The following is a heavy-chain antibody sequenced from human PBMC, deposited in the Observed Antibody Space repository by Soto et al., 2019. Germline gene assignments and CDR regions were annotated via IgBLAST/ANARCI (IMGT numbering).Heavy chain of an antibody. CDR1: GGSVSSRGHY. D-gene: IGHD3-22*01. Sequence: SETLSLTCTVSGGSVSSRGHYWTWIRQPPGKGLEWIGYIYYTGNTNYNPSLKSRVTMSADTSKNQFSLKLNSVTAADTAVYYCARMNYYDTSGYPFDYWGQGMMVTVSS. CDR2: IYYTGNT. CDR3: ARMNYYDTSGYPFDY. J-gene: IGHJ4*02. V-gene: IGHV4-61*08.